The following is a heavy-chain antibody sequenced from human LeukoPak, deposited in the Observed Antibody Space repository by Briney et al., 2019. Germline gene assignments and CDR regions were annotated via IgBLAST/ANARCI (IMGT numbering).Heavy chain of an antibody. Sequence: ASVKVSCKASGGTFSSYAISWVRQAPGQGLEWMGRIIPIFGTANYAQKFQGRVTITTDESTSTAYMELSSLRSEDTAVYHCARVFYDSSGYDAFDIWGQGTMVTVSS. D-gene: IGHD3-22*01. V-gene: IGHV1-69*05. CDR3: ARVFYDSSGYDAFDI. CDR2: IIPIFGTA. CDR1: GGTFSSYA. J-gene: IGHJ3*02.